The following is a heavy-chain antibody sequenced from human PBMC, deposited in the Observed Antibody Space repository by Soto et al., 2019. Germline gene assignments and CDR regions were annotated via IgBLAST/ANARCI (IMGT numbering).Heavy chain of an antibody. CDR3: ARSLKNDCKPPRPPGTSSGMDV. J-gene: IGHJ6*02. D-gene: IGHD2-21*01. CDR2: IYYSGST. V-gene: IGHV4-59*01. CDR1: GASMSSYY. Sequence: PSETLSLTCTVSGASMSSYYWSWIRQPPGKGLEWIGYIYYSGSTNYNPSLKSRVTISVDTSNNQLSLQLSSVTAADTAVYCWARSLKNDCKPPRPPGTSSGMDVWGQGTTVTVSS.